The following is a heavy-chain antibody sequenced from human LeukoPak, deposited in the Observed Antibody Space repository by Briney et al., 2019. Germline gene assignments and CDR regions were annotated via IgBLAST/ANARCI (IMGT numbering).Heavy chain of an antibody. CDR2: VYPRDSDT. J-gene: IGHJ4*02. Sequence: GESLKISCKASGYSFSNYWIGWVRQVPGKGLEWMGIVYPRDSDTRYSPSFQGQVTISADKSISTAYLRWSSLKTSDTAMYYCVRLDSSGWYYFDSWGQGTLVTVSS. CDR3: VRLDSSGWYYFDS. V-gene: IGHV5-51*01. D-gene: IGHD6-19*01. CDR1: GYSFSNYW.